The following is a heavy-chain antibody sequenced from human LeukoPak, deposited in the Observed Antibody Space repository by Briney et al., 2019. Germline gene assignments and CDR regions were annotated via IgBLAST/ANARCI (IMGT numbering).Heavy chain of an antibody. Sequence: ASVKVTCKASGYTFTSYGNSWVRQPPGPGNERMGWTSAYNGNTNYAQKLQGRVTMTTDTSTSTDYMELRSLRSDDTAVYYCARVSPPPYGSSTSCYFGFYYYYYMDVWGKGTTVTVSS. J-gene: IGHJ6*03. CDR1: GYTFTSYG. CDR2: TSAYNGNT. CDR3: ARVSPPPYGSSTSCYFGFYYYYYMDV. V-gene: IGHV1-18*01. D-gene: IGHD2-2*01.